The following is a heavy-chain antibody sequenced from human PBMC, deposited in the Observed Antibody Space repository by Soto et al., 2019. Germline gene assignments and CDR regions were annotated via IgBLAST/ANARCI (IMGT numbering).Heavy chain of an antibody. J-gene: IGHJ4*02. CDR3: ARVDYDFWSGHTYPDY. CDR1: GFTFSSYS. D-gene: IGHD3-3*01. Sequence: EVQLVESGGGLVKPGGSLRLSCAASGFTFSSYSMNWVRQAPGKGLEWVSSISSSSSYIYYADSVKGRFTISRDNGKNSLYLQMNSLRAEDTAVYYCARVDYDFWSGHTYPDYWGQGTLVTVSS. CDR2: ISSSSSYI. V-gene: IGHV3-21*01.